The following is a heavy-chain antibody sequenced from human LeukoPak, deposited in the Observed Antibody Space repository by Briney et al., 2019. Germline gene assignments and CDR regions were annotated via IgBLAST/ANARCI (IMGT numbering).Heavy chain of an antibody. CDR2: ISWNSGSI. CDR1: GFTFYDYA. D-gene: IGHD6-13*01. V-gene: IGHV3-9*01. J-gene: IGHJ5*02. CDR3: AKGLAAGGWFDP. Sequence: GGSLRLSCAASGFTFYDYAMHWVRHAPGKGLEWVSGISWNSGSIGYADSVKGRFTISRDNAKNSLYLQMNSLRAEDTALYYCAKGLAAGGWFDPWGQGTLVTVSS.